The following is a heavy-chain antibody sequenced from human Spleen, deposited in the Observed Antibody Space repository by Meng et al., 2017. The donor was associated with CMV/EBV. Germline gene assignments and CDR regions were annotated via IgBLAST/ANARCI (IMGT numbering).Heavy chain of an antibody. Sequence: SCAASGFTFSDYYMSWSRQAPGKGLEWVSYISSSGRSIYYADSVKGRFTISRDNAKNSLYLQMNSLRAEDTAVYYCARLNFRSRDFDYWGQGTLVTVSS. D-gene: IGHD3-3*01. J-gene: IGHJ4*02. CDR3: ARLNFRSRDFDY. CDR2: ISSSGRSI. CDR1: GFTFSDYY. V-gene: IGHV3-11*01.